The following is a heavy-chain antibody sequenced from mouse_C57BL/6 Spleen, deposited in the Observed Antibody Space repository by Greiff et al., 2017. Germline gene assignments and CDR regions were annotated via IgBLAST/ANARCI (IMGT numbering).Heavy chain of an antibody. V-gene: IGHV1-7*01. CDR3: ARGDSSGYVGDYAMDY. CDR2: INPSSGYT. Sequence: VKVVESGAELAKPGASVKLSCKASGYTFTSYWMHWVKQRPGQGLEWIGYINPSSGYTKYNQKFKDKATLTADKSSSTAYMQLSSLTYEDSAVYYCARGDSSGYVGDYAMDYWGQGTSVTVSS. D-gene: IGHD3-2*02. J-gene: IGHJ4*01. CDR1: GYTFTSYW.